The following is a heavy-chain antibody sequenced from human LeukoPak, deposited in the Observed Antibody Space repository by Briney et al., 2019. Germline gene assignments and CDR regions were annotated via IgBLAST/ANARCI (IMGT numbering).Heavy chain of an antibody. Sequence: SETLSLTCTVSGGSIGSYYWSWIRQPPGKGLEWIGYIYYSGSTNYNPSLKSRVTISVDTSKNQFSLKLSSVTAADTAVYYCARDRGRGWLQFSDAFDIWGQGTMVPVSS. CDR2: IYYSGST. CDR3: ARDRGRGWLQFSDAFDI. V-gene: IGHV4-59*01. D-gene: IGHD5-24*01. CDR1: GGSIGSYY. J-gene: IGHJ3*02.